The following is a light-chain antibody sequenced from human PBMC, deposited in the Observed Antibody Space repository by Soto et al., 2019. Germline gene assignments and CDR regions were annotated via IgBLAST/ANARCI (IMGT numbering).Light chain of an antibody. V-gene: IGKV2-28*01. J-gene: IGKJ5*01. CDR3: MQALQTPPT. Sequence: DIVMTQSPLSLPFTPGEPASISCRSSQSVLHTNGYNYLDCYLQKQGQSPQLLIYLGSNRASGVPDRFTGSGSGTDFTLKISRVEAEDVGVYYCMQALQTPPTFGHGTRLDSK. CDR1: QSVLHTNGYNY. CDR2: LGS.